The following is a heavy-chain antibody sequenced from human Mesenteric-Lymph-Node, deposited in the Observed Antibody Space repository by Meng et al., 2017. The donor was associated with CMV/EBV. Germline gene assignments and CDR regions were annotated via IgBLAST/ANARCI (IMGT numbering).Heavy chain of an antibody. V-gene: IGHV4-61*01. Sequence: GSLGLSCTVSGGSVSSGTYCWSWIRQPPGKGLEWIGNLCYSERTNYNPSLKSRVTISVDTSKNQFSVRLSSLTTADTAVYYCARDPVRFCTSFSCSGGWGQGTLVTVSS. CDR1: GGSVSSGTYC. CDR2: LCYSERT. D-gene: IGHD2-2*01. J-gene: IGHJ4*02. CDR3: ARDPVRFCTSFSCSGG.